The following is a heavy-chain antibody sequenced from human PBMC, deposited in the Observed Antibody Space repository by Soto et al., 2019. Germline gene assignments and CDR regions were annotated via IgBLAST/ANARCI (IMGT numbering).Heavy chain of an antibody. CDR1: GFTFSSYD. J-gene: IGHJ6*02. CDR3: ARASNSIAAAGSYYYYGMDV. CDR2: IGTAGDT. D-gene: IGHD6-13*01. Sequence: GGSLRLSCAASGFTFSSYDMHWVRQATGKGLEWVSAIGTAGDTYYPGSVKGRFTISRENAKNSLYLQMNSLRAGDTAVYYCARASNSIAAAGSYYYYGMDVWGQGTTVTVSS. V-gene: IGHV3-13*01.